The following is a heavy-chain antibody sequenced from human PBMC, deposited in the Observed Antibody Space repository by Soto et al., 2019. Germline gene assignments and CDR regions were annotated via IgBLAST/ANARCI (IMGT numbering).Heavy chain of an antibody. J-gene: IGHJ6*02. Sequence: GASVKVSCKASGYTFTGYYMHWVRQAPGQGLEWMGWINPNSGGTNYAQKFQGWVTMTRDTSTSTVYMELSSLRSEDTAVYYCARDLIFLEWLLLSLYYYGMDVWGQGTTVTVSS. V-gene: IGHV1-2*04. CDR1: GYTFTGYY. CDR3: ARDLIFLEWLLLSLYYYGMDV. CDR2: INPNSGGT. D-gene: IGHD3-3*01.